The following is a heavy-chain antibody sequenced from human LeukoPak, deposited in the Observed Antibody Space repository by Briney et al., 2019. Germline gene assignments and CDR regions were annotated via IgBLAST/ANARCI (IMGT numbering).Heavy chain of an antibody. J-gene: IGHJ4*02. CDR3: ARGGAAWGWLLKGVFDY. V-gene: IGHV4-34*01. CDR1: GGSFSGYY. Sequence: SETLSLTCAVYGGSFSGYYWSWIRQPPGKGLEWIGEINHSGSTNYNPSLKSRVTIPVDTSKNQFSLKLSSVTAADTAVYYCARGGAAWGWLLKGVFDYWGQGTLVTVSS. D-gene: IGHD5-24*01. CDR2: INHSGST.